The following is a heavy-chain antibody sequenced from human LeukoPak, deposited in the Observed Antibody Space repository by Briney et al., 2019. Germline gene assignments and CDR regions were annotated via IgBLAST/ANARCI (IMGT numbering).Heavy chain of an antibody. Sequence: SETLSLTCTVSGGSVSSGSYYWSWIRQPPGKGLEWIGYIYYSGSTNYNPSLKSRVTISVDTSKNQFSLKLSSVTAADTAVYYCASSGDRELTDYWGQGTLVTVSS. CDR2: IYYSGST. D-gene: IGHD4-17*01. CDR1: GGSVSSGSYY. J-gene: IGHJ4*02. V-gene: IGHV4-61*01. CDR3: ASSGDRELTDY.